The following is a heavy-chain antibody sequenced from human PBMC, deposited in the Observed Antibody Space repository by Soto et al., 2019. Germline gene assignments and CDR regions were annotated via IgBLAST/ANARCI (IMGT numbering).Heavy chain of an antibody. CDR3: ARLVYDTRLNYMYFDF. D-gene: IGHD3-10*01. CDR2: IFHDGTA. J-gene: IGHJ4*02. V-gene: IGHV4-4*02. CDR1: GVSISRGNW. Sequence: SETLSLTCAVSGVSISRGNWWTLFRQSPQRGLEYIGEIFHDGTANYYPSFERRVAISVDTSKNQFSLKLTSVTAADTAIYFCARLVYDTRLNYMYFDFWGQGTLVTVSS.